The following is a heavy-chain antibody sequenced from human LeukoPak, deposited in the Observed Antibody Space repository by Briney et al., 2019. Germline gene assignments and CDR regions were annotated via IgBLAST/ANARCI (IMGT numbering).Heavy chain of an antibody. CDR1: GYSISSGYY. D-gene: IGHD4-17*01. CDR2: IYHSGST. Sequence: SETLSLTCGVSGYSISSGYYWGCSRPPPGKGLEWIGSIYHSGSTYYNPSLKSRVTISVDTSKNQFSLKLSSVTAADTAVYYCARPTTTVTIYDAFDIWGQGTTVTVSS. CDR3: ARPTTTVTIYDAFDI. V-gene: IGHV4-38-2*01. J-gene: IGHJ3*02.